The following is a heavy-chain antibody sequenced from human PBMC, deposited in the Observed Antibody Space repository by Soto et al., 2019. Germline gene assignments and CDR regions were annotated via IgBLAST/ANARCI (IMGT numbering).Heavy chain of an antibody. J-gene: IGHJ5*02. CDR2: IHHAGST. V-gene: IGHV4-38-2*01. D-gene: IGHD1-26*01. CDR1: GYSISSTYC. Sequence: PSETLSLTCAVSGYSISSTYCWGWIRQPPGEGLEWIGSIHHAGSTYYSPSLASRATMSVDTSNNQFSLRLSSMTAADTAMYYCTRIVGAMNIDTWGQGTLVTVSS. CDR3: TRIVGAMNIDT.